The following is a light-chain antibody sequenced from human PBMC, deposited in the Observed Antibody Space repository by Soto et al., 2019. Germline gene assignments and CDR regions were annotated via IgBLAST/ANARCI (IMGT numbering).Light chain of an antibody. J-gene: IGKJ3*01. CDR3: HKYGTSTLN. CDR2: GAS. CDR1: PSVNSNY. V-gene: IGKV3-20*01. Sequence: EIVSTQSPGTLSLSPGERATLSCRASPSVNSNYLAWLQHKPGQAPRFLIYGASSRAAGNPDRFTGSESGPVFTFLINRMEPEDFPMYYCHKYGTSTLNFGPGKKVAI.